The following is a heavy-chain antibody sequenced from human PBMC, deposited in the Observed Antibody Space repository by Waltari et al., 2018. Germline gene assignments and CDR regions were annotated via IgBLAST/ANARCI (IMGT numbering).Heavy chain of an antibody. Sequence: QVQLVQSGAEVKKPGSSVKVSCKASGGIFSSYVISWVRQAPGQGLEWLGGIIPIFATANYAQKFQGRVTITADESTSTAYMELSSLRSEDTAVYYCAREPVVVVAAHAFDIWGQGTMVTVSS. CDR2: IIPIFATA. CDR3: AREPVVVVAAHAFDI. V-gene: IGHV1-69*01. CDR1: GGIFSSYV. J-gene: IGHJ3*02. D-gene: IGHD2-15*01.